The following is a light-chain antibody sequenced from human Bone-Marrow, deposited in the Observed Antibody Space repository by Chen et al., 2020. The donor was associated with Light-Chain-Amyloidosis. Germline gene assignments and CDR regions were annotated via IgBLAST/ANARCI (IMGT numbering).Light chain of an antibody. CDR1: DLPTKY. CDR2: RDT. V-gene: IGLV3-25*03. Sequence: SYELTQPPSCSGSPGQPARITGPGDDLPTKYAYWYQQKPGQAPVLGIHRDTERPSGISERFSGSSSGTTATLTISGVQAEDEADYHCQSADSSGTYEVIFGGGTKLTVL. J-gene: IGLJ2*01. CDR3: QSADSSGTYEVI.